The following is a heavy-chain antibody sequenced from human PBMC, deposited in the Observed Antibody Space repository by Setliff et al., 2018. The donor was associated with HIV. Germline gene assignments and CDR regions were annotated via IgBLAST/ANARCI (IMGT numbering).Heavy chain of an antibody. D-gene: IGHD3-3*01. V-gene: IGHV3-20*03. CDR3: AKAYYNFWSTYDAFDI. CDR2: INWNGGST. J-gene: IGHJ3*02. Sequence: NWIRQPPGKGLEWVSGINWNGGSTGYADSVKGRFTISRDSSKNTLYLQMNSLRADDTALYYCAKAYYNFWSTYDAFDIWGQGTMVTVSS.